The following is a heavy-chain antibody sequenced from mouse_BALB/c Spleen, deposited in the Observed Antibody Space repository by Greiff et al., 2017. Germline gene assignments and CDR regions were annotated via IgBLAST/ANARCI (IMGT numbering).Heavy chain of an antibody. CDR1: GFTFSSFG. CDR3: ARGITYAMDY. J-gene: IGHJ4*01. CDR2: ISSGSSTI. Sequence: EVMLVESGGGLVQPGGSRKLSCAASGFTFSSFGMHWVRQAPEKGLEWVAYISSGSSTIYYADTVKGRFTISRDNPKNTLFLQMTSLRSEDTAMYYCARGITYAMDYWGQGTSVTVSS. D-gene: IGHD2-4*01. V-gene: IGHV5-17*02.